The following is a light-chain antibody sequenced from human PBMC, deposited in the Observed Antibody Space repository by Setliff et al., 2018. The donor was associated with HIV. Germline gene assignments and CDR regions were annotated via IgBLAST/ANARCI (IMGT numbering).Light chain of an antibody. J-gene: IGLJ1*01. Sequence: QSALTQPPSASGSPGQSVTISCTGTSSDVGGYPYVSWYQQHPGKAPKLMIFEVSERPSGVPDRFSGSKSGNTASLTVSGLQAEDEADYYCSSYAGSNRVFGTGTKVTVL. CDR2: EVS. CDR1: SSDVGGYPY. V-gene: IGLV2-8*01. CDR3: SSYAGSNRV.